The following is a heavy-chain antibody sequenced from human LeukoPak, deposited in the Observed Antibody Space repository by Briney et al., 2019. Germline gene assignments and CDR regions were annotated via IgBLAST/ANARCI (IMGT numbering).Heavy chain of an antibody. CDR2: INPSGGST. V-gene: IGHV1-46*01. D-gene: IGHD1-26*01. J-gene: IGHJ4*02. CDR3: ARVSPEWETLDY. CDR1: GYTFTGYY. Sequence: SVKVSFKDSGYTFTGYYMYWVRQAPGQGLEWMGIINPSGGSTSYAQKFQGRVTMTRDTSTSTVYMELSSIRSEDTAVYYCARVSPEWETLDYWGQGTLVTVSS.